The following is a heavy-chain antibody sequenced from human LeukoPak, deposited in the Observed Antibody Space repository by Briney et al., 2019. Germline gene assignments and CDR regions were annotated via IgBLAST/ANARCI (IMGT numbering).Heavy chain of an antibody. J-gene: IGHJ4*02. CDR2: MNPNSGFT. CDR3: ARGGIHSSGSLRTFDL. V-gene: IGHV1-8*01. CDR1: GYTFTNYE. Sequence: ASVKVSCKASGYTFTNYEVHWVRQASGHGLEWMGWMNPNSGFTGYARKFRGRVTMTRDTSISTAYMELSSLRSEDTAVYYCARGGIHSSGSLRTFDLWGQGTLVTVSS. D-gene: IGHD3-22*01.